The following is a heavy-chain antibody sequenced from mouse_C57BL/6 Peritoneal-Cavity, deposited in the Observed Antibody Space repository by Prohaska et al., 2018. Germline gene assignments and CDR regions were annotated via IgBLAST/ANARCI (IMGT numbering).Heavy chain of an antibody. CDR2: IWRGGST. J-gene: IGHJ1*03. D-gene: IGHD1-1*01. Sequence: GKGLEWLGVIWRGGSTDYNAAFMSRLSITKDNTKSQVFFKMNSLQADDTAIYYCGKESYYGSSPYWYFDVWGTGTTVTVSS. V-gene: IGHV2-5*01. CDR3: GKESYYGSSPYWYFDV.